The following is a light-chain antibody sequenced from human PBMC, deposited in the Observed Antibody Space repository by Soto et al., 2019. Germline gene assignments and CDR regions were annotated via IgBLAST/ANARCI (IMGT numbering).Light chain of an antibody. V-gene: IGKV3-20*01. Sequence: EIVLTQSPGTLSLSPGERATLSCRASQSFSSSYLAWYQQKPVQAPRLLIYGASSRATGIPDRFSGSGSGTDFTLTISRLETEDFAVYYWQQYGSSPFTFGPGTKVDIK. CDR3: QQYGSSPFT. J-gene: IGKJ3*01. CDR2: GAS. CDR1: QSFSSSY.